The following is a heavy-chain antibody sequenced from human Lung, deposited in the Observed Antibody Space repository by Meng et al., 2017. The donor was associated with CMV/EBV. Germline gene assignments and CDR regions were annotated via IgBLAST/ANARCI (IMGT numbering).Heavy chain of an antibody. J-gene: IGHJ4*02. V-gene: IGHV1-69*05. D-gene: IGHD1-26*01. CDR2: IIPIFGTE. CDR1: GATFSSCA. Sequence: SCTASGATFSSCALSCVRQAPGQGLEWMGGIIPIFGTENYAQKFQGRVTITTGESTSTAYMELSSLRSDDTAVYYCARLSGTISDYWGQGTLVTVSS. CDR3: ARLSGTISDY.